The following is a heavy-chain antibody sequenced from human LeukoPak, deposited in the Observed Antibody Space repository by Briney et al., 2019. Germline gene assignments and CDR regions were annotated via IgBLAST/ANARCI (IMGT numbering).Heavy chain of an antibody. J-gene: IGHJ3*02. D-gene: IGHD1-26*01. CDR2: IYNTGAT. V-gene: IGHV3-53*01. Sequence: GGSLRLSCAASGFTVSDNYMTWVRQAPGKGLEWVSSIYNTGATHYAESVKGRFTISRDNTKNTLFLQMNSLRAEDMAVYYCARIEWERLGRAFDIWGQGTMVTVSS. CDR1: GFTVSDNY. CDR3: ARIEWERLGRAFDI.